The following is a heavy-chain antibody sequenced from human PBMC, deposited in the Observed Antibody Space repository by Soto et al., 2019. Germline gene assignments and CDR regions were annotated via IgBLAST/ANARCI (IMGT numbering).Heavy chain of an antibody. D-gene: IGHD6-13*01. V-gene: IGHV3-30*18. CDR3: AKGGGSSWYNALRGCFDI. Sequence: QVQLVESGGGVVQPGRSLRLSCAASGFTFSSYGMHWVRQAPGKGLEWVAVISYDGSNKYYADSVKGRFTISRDNSKNTLYLPMNSLRAGDTAVYYCAKGGGSSWYNALRGCFDIWGKGTMVTVSS. J-gene: IGHJ3*02. CDR1: GFTFSSYG. CDR2: ISYDGSNK.